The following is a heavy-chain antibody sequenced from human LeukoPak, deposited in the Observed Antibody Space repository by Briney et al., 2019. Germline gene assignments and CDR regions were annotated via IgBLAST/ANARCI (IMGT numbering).Heavy chain of an antibody. Sequence: QPGGSLRLSCAASGFTFSSYAMHWVRQAPGKGLEYASAISSNGGSTYYANSVKGRFTISRDNSKNTLYLQMGSLRAEDMAVYYCARGLVGATDKVYWGQGTLVTVSS. CDR1: GFTFSSYA. J-gene: IGHJ4*02. D-gene: IGHD1-26*01. CDR2: ISSNGGST. CDR3: ARGLVGATDKVY. V-gene: IGHV3-64*01.